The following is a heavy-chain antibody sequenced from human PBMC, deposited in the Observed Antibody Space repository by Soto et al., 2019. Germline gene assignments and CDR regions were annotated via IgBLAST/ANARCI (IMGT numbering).Heavy chain of an antibody. CDR2: IIPIFGTA. D-gene: IGHD5-12*01. V-gene: IGHV1-69*13. J-gene: IGHJ6*02. CDR1: GGTFSSYA. Sequence: SVKVSCKASGGTFSSYAISWVRQAPGQGLEWMGGIIPIFGTANYAQKFQGRVTITADESTSTAYMELSSLRSEDTAVYYCARDGGYSGYDENYYYYYGMDVWGQGTTVTVSS. CDR3: ARDGGYSGYDENYYYYYGMDV.